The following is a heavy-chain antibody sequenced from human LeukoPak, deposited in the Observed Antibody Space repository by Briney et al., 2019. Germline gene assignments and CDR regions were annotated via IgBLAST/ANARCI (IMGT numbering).Heavy chain of an antibody. J-gene: IGHJ5*02. CDR3: ARNMITFGGVIAPASP. V-gene: IGHV4-4*02. D-gene: IGHD3-16*02. CDR1: GGSISSSNW. Sequence: SGTLSLTCAVSGGSISSSNWWSWVRQPPGKGLEWIGEIYHSGSTNYNPSLKSRVTISVDTSKNQFSLKLSSVTAADTAVHYCARNMITFGGVIAPASPWGQGTLVTVSS. CDR2: IYHSGST.